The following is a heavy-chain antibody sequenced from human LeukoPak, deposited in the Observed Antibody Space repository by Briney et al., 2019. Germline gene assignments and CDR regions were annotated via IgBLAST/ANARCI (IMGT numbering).Heavy chain of an antibody. Sequence: SETLSLTCTVSGVSISSYYWSWVRQPAGKGLEWIGRVYTSGITNYNPSLKSRLTLSLDTSKNQFSLNLRSVTAADTAMYYCARSSQALLWFGEFYDYWGQGTLVTVSS. D-gene: IGHD3-10*01. V-gene: IGHV4-4*07. J-gene: IGHJ4*02. CDR3: ARSSQALLWFGEFYDY. CDR1: GVSISSYY. CDR2: VYTSGIT.